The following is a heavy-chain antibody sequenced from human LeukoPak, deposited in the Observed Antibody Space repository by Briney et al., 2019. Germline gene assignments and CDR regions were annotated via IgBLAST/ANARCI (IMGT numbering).Heavy chain of an antibody. Sequence: GGSLRLSCAASGFTFSSYAMHWVRQAPGKGLGWVAVISYDGSNKYYADSVKGRFTISRDNSKNTLYLQMNSLRAEDTAVYYCARARPVLLWFGELFQGALDYWGQGTLVTVSS. CDR1: GFTFSSYA. CDR3: ARARPVLLWFGELFQGALDY. V-gene: IGHV3-30*04. J-gene: IGHJ4*02. D-gene: IGHD3-10*01. CDR2: ISYDGSNK.